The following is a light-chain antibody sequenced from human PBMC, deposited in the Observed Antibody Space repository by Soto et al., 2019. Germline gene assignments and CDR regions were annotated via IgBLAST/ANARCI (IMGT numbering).Light chain of an antibody. J-gene: IGLJ2*01. CDR2: GNT. V-gene: IGLV1-40*01. CDR3: ATWDDGLNGPV. Sequence: QSVLTQPPSVSGAPGRRVTISCTGSSSNIGAGYDVHWYQQLPGTAPKLLIYGNTNRPSGVPDRFSGSKSGTSASLAIIGLQTEDEGDYFCATWDDGLNGPVFGGGTKLTVL. CDR1: SSNIGAGYD.